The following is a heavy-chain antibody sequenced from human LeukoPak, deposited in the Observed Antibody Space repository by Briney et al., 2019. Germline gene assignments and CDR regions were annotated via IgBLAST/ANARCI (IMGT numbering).Heavy chain of an antibody. CDR2: INPSGGST. CDR1: GYTFTSYY. D-gene: IGHD3-3*01. Sequence: ASVKVSCKASGYTFTSYYMHWVRQAPGQGLEWVGIINPSGGSTSYAQKFQGRVTMTRDTSTSTVYMELSSLRSEDTAVYYCARDPYYDFWSGYLFDYWGQETLVTVSS. CDR3: ARDPYYDFWSGYLFDY. J-gene: IGHJ4*02. V-gene: IGHV1-46*01.